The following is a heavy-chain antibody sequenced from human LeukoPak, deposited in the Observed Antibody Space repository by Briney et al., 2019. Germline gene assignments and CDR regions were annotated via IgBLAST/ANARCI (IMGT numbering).Heavy chain of an antibody. V-gene: IGHV1-2*02. CDR3: ARDKAVREQQLVRGALLQY. J-gene: IGHJ4*02. Sequence: VASVKVSCKASGYTFTGYYMHWVRQAPGQGLEWMGWINPNSGGTNYAQKFQGRVTITTDESTSTAYMELGSLRSEDTAVYYCARDKAVREQQLVRGALLQYWGQGTLVTVSS. D-gene: IGHD6-13*01. CDR1: GYTFTGYY. CDR2: INPNSGGT.